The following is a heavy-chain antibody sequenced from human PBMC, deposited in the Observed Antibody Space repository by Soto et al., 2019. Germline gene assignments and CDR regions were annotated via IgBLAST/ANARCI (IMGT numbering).Heavy chain of an antibody. CDR1: GGTFSSYA. CDR2: IIPIFGTA. D-gene: IGHD5-18*01. Sequence: SVKVSCKASGGTFSSYAISWVRQAPGQGLEWMGGIIPIFGTANYAQKFQGRVTITADESTSTAYMELSSLRSEDTAVYYCARGPMDTAIVTGWFDPWGHVTPVTVSS. CDR3: ARGPMDTAIVTGWFDP. V-gene: IGHV1-69*13. J-gene: IGHJ5*02.